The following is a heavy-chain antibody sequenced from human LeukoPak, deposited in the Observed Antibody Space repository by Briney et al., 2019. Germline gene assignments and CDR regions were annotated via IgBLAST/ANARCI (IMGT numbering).Heavy chain of an antibody. CDR1: GYTFTSYG. CDR3: ARDTKRSRARWENLGFDP. Sequence: ASVKVSCKASGYTFTSYGISWARQAPGQGLEWMGWISGYNDNTKYYAQKLQGRVTMTTDTSTSTAYMELRSLRSDDPAVYYCARDTKRSRARWENLGFDPWGEGTLVSVSS. D-gene: IGHD1-26*01. V-gene: IGHV1-18*01. J-gene: IGHJ5*02. CDR2: ISGYNDNT.